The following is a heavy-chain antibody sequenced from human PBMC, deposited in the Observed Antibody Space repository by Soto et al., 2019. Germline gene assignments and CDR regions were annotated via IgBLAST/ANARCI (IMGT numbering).Heavy chain of an antibody. D-gene: IGHD5-18*01. V-gene: IGHV4-30-4*01. CDR3: ATESGSTYGYFDY. CDR2: ISGSGST. CDR1: GGSVSSGYNY. Sequence: SETLSLTCTVSGGSVSSGYNYWSWIRQSPGKGLEWIGYISGSGSTGYNPSLKNRLTMSVDRSKNQFTLRLTSVTAADTAVYFCATESGSTYGYFDYWGQGTQVTVS. J-gene: IGHJ4*02.